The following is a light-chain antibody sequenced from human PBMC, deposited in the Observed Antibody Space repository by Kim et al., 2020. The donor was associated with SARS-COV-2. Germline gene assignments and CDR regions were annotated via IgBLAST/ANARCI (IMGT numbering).Light chain of an antibody. CDR3: QHYDNWPVT. CDR1: QSISNN. J-gene: IGKJ4*01. V-gene: IGKV3D-15*01. CDR2: GAT. Sequence: VAPGERATLYSRDSQSISNNLAWYQQKRGQHPRLLIIGATTRATDIPARFSGSGSGTEFTLTISSLQPDDFAVYYCQHYDNWPVTFGGGTKVDIK.